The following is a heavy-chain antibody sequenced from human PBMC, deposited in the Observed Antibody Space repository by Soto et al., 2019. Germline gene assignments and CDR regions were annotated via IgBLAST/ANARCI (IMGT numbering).Heavy chain of an antibody. CDR3: ARGVRGDSSGWTFDY. J-gene: IGHJ4*02. V-gene: IGHV1-2*04. CDR2: INPNSGGT. D-gene: IGHD6-19*01. CDR1: GYTFTGYY. Sequence: GASVKVSCKASGYTFTGYYMHWVRQAPGQGLEWMGWINPNSGGTNYAQKFQGWVTMTRDTSISTAYMELSRLRSDDTAVYYCARGVRGDSSGWTFDYWGQGTLVTVSS.